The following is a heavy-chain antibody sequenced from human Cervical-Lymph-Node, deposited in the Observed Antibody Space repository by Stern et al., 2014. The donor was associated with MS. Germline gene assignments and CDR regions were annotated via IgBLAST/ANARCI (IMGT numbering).Heavy chain of an antibody. V-gene: IGHV2-26*01. D-gene: IGHD3-22*01. CDR2: IFSNDEK. CDR1: GFSLSNARMG. Sequence: QVTLRESGPVLVKPTETLTLTCTVSGFSLSNARMGVIRIRQPPGKALEWLAHIFSNDEKSYSTSLKSRLTISKDTSKSQVVLTMTNMDPVDTATYYCARIRSRHYYDSSGYSFDYWGQGTLVTVSS. J-gene: IGHJ4*02. CDR3: ARIRSRHYYDSSGYSFDY.